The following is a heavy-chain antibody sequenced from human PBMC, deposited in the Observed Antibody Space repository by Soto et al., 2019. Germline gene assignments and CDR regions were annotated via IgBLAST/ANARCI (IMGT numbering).Heavy chain of an antibody. CDR1: GYTFTNYG. D-gene: IGHD2-2*02. CDR2: ISGYNGNT. V-gene: IGHV1-18*01. Sequence: ASVKVSCKASGYTFTNYGISWVRQAPGQGPEWMGWISGYNGNTNHAQKYQGRVTMTTDTSTSTAYMELRSLRSDDTAVYYCARDYPGYCSSTSCYTFDYWGQGTLVTVSS. J-gene: IGHJ4*02. CDR3: ARDYPGYCSSTSCYTFDY.